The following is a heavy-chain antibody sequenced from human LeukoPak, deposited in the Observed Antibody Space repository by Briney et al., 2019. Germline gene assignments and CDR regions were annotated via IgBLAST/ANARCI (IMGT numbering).Heavy chain of an antibody. CDR2: IRYDGSNK. Sequence: GGSLRLSCAASGFTFSSYGMHWVRQAPGKGLEWVAFIRYDGSNKYYADSVKGRFTISRDNSKNTLYLQMNSLRAEDTAVYYCARGGGYSYSSAGYWGQGTLVTVSS. J-gene: IGHJ4*02. D-gene: IGHD5-18*01. V-gene: IGHV3-30*02. CDR3: ARGGGYSYSSAGY. CDR1: GFTFSSYG.